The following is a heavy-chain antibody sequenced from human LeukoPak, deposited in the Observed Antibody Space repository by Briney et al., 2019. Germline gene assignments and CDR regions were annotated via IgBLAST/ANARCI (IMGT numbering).Heavy chain of an antibody. V-gene: IGHV4-59*01. Sequence: PSETLSLTCTVSGGSISSYYWSWIRQPPGKGLERIGYIYYSGSTNYNPSLKSRVTISVDTSKNQFSLKLSSVTAADTAVYYCARERDGYNYRGLYYFDYWGQGTLVTVSS. CDR3: ARERDGYNYRGLYYFDY. J-gene: IGHJ4*02. CDR1: GGSISSYY. CDR2: IYYSGST. D-gene: IGHD5-24*01.